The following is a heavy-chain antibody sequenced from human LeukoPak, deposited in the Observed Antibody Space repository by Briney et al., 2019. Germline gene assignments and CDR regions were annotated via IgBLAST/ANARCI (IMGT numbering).Heavy chain of an antibody. J-gene: IGHJ3*01. Sequence: PSETLSLTCTVSGGSISSSSYYWGWIRQPPGKGLEWIGNIYFSGSTNYNPSLRSRVTISRDTSKNQFSLQLNSVTAADTAVYYCTRSDGYGLVGIWGQGTMVTVSS. CDR3: TRSDGYGLVGI. D-gene: IGHD3-10*01. CDR2: IYFSGST. V-gene: IGHV4-39*07. CDR1: GGSISSSSYY.